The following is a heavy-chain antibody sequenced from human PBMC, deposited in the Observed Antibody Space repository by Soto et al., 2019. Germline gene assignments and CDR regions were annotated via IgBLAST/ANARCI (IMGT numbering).Heavy chain of an antibody. D-gene: IGHD4-17*01. CDR1: GGTFSSYT. CDR2: IIPILGIA. Sequence: QVQLVQCGAEVKKPGSSVKVSCKASGGTFSSYTISWVRQAPGQGLEWMGRIIPILGIANYAQKFQGRGTITADKSTSTAYMELSSLRSEDTAVYYCARDYGDYGYWGQGTLVTVSS. CDR3: ARDYGDYGY. V-gene: IGHV1-69*02. J-gene: IGHJ4*02.